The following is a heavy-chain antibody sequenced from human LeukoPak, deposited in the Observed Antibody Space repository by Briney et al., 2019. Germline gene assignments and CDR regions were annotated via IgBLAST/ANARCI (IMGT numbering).Heavy chain of an antibody. CDR3: AIVGIVGATAGFDY. J-gene: IGHJ4*02. CDR1: GGSISSSSYY. V-gene: IGHV4-39*01. CDR2: IYYSGST. D-gene: IGHD1-26*01. Sequence: SETLSPTCTVSGGSISSSSYYWGWIRQPPGKGREWIGSIYYSGSTYYNPSLKSRVTISVDTSKNQFSLKLSSVTAADTAVYYCAIVGIVGATAGFDYWGQGTLVTVSS.